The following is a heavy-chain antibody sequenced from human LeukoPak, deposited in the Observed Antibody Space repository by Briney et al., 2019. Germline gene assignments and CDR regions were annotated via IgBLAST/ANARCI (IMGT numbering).Heavy chain of an antibody. Sequence: GGSLRLSCAASGFTFSYAWMTWVRQAPGKGLEWVGRIKSRNNGGTTDYAAPTKGRFIITRDDSKNTVYLQMNSLKTEDTAVYCTTDLAESAEYGRDYWGQGTQVTVSS. CDR3: TTDLAESAEYGRDY. V-gene: IGHV3-15*01. D-gene: IGHD4-17*01. J-gene: IGHJ4*02. CDR2: IKSRNNGGTT. CDR1: GFTFSYAW.